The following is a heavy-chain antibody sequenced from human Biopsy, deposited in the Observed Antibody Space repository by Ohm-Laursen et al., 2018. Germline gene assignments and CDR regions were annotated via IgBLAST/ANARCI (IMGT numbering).Heavy chain of an antibody. CDR2: ISHTGST. D-gene: IGHD3-22*01. V-gene: IGHV4-34*01. Sequence: TLPLTCAVYNVSFSSFYWSWIRQPPGKGLEWIGEISHTGSTNYNPSLKSRVTMSVDTSKKQLSLRLRSVTAADTAMYYCASVVLGPTNDAFDLWGQGTMVVVSS. CDR1: NVSFSSFY. CDR3: ASVVLGPTNDAFDL. J-gene: IGHJ3*01.